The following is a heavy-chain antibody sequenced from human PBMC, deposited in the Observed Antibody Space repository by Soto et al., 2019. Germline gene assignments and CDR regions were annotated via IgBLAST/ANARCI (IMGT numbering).Heavy chain of an antibody. D-gene: IGHD4-4*01. CDR1: GGSISSSSYY. J-gene: IGHJ4*02. V-gene: IGHV4-39*01. CDR3: ARRMPSPYSDY. CDR2: IYYSGST. Sequence: QLQLQESGPGLVKPSETLSLTCTVSGGSISSSSYYWGWIRQPPGKGLEWIGSIYYSGSTYYNPSLKSRVTISVDTSKNQFSLKLSSVTAADTAVYYCARRMPSPYSDYWGQGTLVTVSS.